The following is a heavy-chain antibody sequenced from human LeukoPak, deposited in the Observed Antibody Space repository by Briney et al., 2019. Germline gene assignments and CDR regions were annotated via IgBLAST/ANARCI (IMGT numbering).Heavy chain of an antibody. CDR3: ASNLVDTAMVGAYDY. V-gene: IGHV1-69*04. J-gene: IGHJ4*02. D-gene: IGHD5-18*01. CDR2: IIPILGIA. Sequence: SVKVSCKASGYTFTSYGISWVRQAPGQGLEWMGRIIPILGIANYAQKFQGRVTITADKSTSTAYMELSSLRSEDTAVYYCASNLVDTAMVGAYDYWGQGTLVTVSS. CDR1: GYTFTSYG.